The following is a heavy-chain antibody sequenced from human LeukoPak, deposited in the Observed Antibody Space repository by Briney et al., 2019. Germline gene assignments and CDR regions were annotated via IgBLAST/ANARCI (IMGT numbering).Heavy chain of an antibody. CDR2: INTDGSVL. J-gene: IGHJ4*02. CDR1: GFTFSNYW. Sequence: PGGSLRLSCAASGFTFSNYWMHWVRQAPGKGLVWVSLINTDGSVLTYADSVKGRVTISRDNARNTLYLQINSLRAEDTAVYYCARSMDIAVSGNSNFDYWGQGTLVTVSS. D-gene: IGHD6-19*01. V-gene: IGHV3-74*01. CDR3: ARSMDIAVSGNSNFDY.